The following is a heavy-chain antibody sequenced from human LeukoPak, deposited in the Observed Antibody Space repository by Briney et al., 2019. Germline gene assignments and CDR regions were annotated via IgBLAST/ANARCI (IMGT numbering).Heavy chain of an antibody. CDR3: ARDLSGSYSVDY. V-gene: IGHV3-30-3*01. CDR1: GFTFRSHG. D-gene: IGHD3-10*01. CDR2: ISYDGSKK. Sequence: GGSLRLSCAASGFTFRSHGMHWVRQAPGKGLEWAAVISYDGSKKDYADSVKGRFTISRDSSKNTVYLQMNSLRTEDTAFCYCARDLSGSYSVDYWGQGTLVTVSS. J-gene: IGHJ4*02.